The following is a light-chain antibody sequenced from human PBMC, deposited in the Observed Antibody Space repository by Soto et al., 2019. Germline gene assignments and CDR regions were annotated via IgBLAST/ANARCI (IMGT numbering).Light chain of an antibody. Sequence: QSALTQPASVSGSPGRTITISCTGTISDVGGYNYVSWYQQHPGKAPKLMIYEVSNRPSGVSNRFSGSKSGNTASLTISGLQAEDEADYYCSSYISRSRVLGTGTKVTVL. CDR2: EVS. V-gene: IGLV2-14*01. CDR3: SSYISRSRV. CDR1: ISDVGGYNY. J-gene: IGLJ1*01.